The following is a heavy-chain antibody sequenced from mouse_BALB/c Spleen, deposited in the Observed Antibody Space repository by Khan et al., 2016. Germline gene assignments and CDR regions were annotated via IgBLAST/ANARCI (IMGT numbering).Heavy chain of an antibody. CDR1: GFDFSRYW. V-gene: IGHV4-1*02. CDR2: INPDSSTI. D-gene: IGHD1-1*02. CDR3: ARGRWYGAMDY. Sequence: EVKLLESGGGLVQPGGSLKLSCAASGFDFSRYWMSWVRQAPGKGLEWIGEINPDSSTINYTPSLKDKFIISRDNAKNTLYLQLSKVRSEDTALXCCARGRWYGAMDYWGQGTSVTVSS. J-gene: IGHJ4*01.